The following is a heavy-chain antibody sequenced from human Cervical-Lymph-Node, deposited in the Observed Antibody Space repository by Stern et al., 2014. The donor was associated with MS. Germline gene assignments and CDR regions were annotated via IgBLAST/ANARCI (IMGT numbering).Heavy chain of an antibody. CDR3: ATSTGYFLLEYYFDY. D-gene: IGHD2-8*02. Sequence: EVQLVESGAEVKKPGESLKISCQGSGYSFTSSWIGWVRQVPGKGLEWVGSIYPGDSNTRYNPSFQGQVTISADKSVSTAYLQWSSLKASDTAMYYCATSTGYFLLEYYFDYWGQGTLVTVSS. CDR2: IYPGDSNT. V-gene: IGHV5-51*01. J-gene: IGHJ4*02. CDR1: GYSFTSSW.